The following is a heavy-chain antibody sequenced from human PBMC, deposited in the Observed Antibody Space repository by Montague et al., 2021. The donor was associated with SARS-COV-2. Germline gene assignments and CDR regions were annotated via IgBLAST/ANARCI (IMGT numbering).Heavy chain of an antibody. V-gene: IGHV4-39*07. D-gene: IGHD3-10*01. CDR1: GGSISSGSHY. Sequence: SETLSLTCTVSGGSISSGSHYWGYIRQPPGKGLEWPGSIYYSGTTYYSPSLKSRVTMSVPTSKNQFSLNLNSVTAADTAVYYCVGGVTMGRAIISYFDYWGPGTLVTVSS. J-gene: IGHJ4*02. CDR3: VGGVTMGRAIISYFDY. CDR2: IYYSGTT.